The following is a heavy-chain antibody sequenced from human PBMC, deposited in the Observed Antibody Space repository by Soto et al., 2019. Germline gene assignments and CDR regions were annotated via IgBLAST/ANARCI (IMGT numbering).Heavy chain of an antibody. CDR3: AKVVDYGSWSATFDY. CDR1: GFTFSYYG. V-gene: IGHV3-30*18. J-gene: IGHJ4*02. D-gene: IGHD3-10*01. CDR2: ISYDESNE. Sequence: VPLVESGGGVVQPGRSLRLSCAASGFTFSYYGMHWVRQAPGTGLEWVAAISYDESNEYYADSVKGRFTIARDDSKSTLYLQMNSLRAEDTAVYYCAKVVDYGSWSATFDYWGRGALVTVSS.